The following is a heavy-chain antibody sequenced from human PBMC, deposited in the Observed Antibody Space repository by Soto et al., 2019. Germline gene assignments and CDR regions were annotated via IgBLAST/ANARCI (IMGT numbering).Heavy chain of an antibody. D-gene: IGHD3-3*01. CDR2: INHSGST. CDR3: ARGRGWSGYYYYGMDV. Sequence: SETLALTCAVYGGSFSGYYWSWIRQPPGKGLEWIGEINHSGSTNYNPSLKSRVTISVDTSKNQFSLKLSSVTAADTAGYYCARGRGWSGYYYYGMDVWGQGTTVTVS. CDR1: GGSFSGYY. V-gene: IGHV4-34*01. J-gene: IGHJ6*02.